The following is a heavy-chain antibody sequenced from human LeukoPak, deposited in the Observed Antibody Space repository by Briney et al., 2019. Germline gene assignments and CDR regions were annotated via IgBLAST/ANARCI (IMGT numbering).Heavy chain of an antibody. CDR3: ARQGDYYDSSGYFDY. CDR2: IYYSGST. V-gene: IGHV4-39*01. J-gene: IGHJ4*02. D-gene: IGHD3-22*01. Sequence: SETLSLTCTVSGGSISSSSYYWGWIRQPPGKGLEWIGSIYYSGSTYYNPSLKSRVTISVDTSKTQFSLKLSSVTAADTAVYYCARQGDYYDSSGYFDYWGQGTLVTVSS. CDR1: GGSISSSSYY.